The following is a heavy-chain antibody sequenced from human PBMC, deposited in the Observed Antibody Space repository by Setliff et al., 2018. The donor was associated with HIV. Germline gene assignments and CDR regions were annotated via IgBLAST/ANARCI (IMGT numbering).Heavy chain of an antibody. V-gene: IGHV5-51*01. CDR2: IYPADSDT. Sequence: PRESLKISCKGSGYSFTSYWIGWVRQTPEKGLEWIGIIYPADSDTRYSPSFQGQVAISADKSISTAYLQWISLKASDSAMYYCARVRMGGSDGFDIWGQGTMVTVSS. CDR1: GYSFTSYW. CDR3: ARVRMGGSDGFDI. J-gene: IGHJ3*02. D-gene: IGHD1-26*01.